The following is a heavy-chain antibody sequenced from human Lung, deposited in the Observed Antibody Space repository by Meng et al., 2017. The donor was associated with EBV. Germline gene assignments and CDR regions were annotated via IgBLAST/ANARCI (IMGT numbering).Heavy chain of an antibody. J-gene: IGHJ4*02. V-gene: IGHV7-4-1*02. CDR2: INTNTGNP. CDR1: GYTFTSYA. CDR3: ARLYCSGGSCYTIDY. Sequence: QRQLVQSGFELKEPGASVKVSCKASGYTFTSYAMNWVRQAPGQGLEWMGWINTNTGNPTYAQGFTGRFVFSLDTSVSTAYLQISSLKAADTAVYYCARLYCSGGSCYTIDYWGQGTLVTVAS. D-gene: IGHD2-15*01.